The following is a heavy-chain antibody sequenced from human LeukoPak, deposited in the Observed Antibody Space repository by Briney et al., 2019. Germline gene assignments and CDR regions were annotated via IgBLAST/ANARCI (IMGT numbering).Heavy chain of an antibody. Sequence: GGSLRLSCAASGFTFSNYEMNWVRRAPGKGLEWVSYISSSGGTIYYADSVRGRFTISRDNAKNSLYLQVNSLRVEDTAVYYCVRMWTTVTDAFDFWGQGTMVTVSS. J-gene: IGHJ3*01. D-gene: IGHD4-17*01. CDR3: VRMWTTVTDAFDF. V-gene: IGHV3-48*03. CDR2: ISSSGGTI. CDR1: GFTFSNYE.